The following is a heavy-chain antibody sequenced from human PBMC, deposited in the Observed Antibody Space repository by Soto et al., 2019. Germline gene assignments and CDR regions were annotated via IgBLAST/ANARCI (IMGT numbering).Heavy chain of an antibody. V-gene: IGHV3-11*01. CDR1: GFTFSDYY. Sequence: PGGSLRLSCAASGFTFSDYYTSWIRQAPGKGLEWVSYISSSGSTIYYADSVKGRFTISRDNAKNSLYLQMNSLRAEDTAVYYCASDPYCSSTSCYHYYYYMDVWGKGTTVTVSS. D-gene: IGHD2-2*01. CDR2: ISSSGSTI. CDR3: ASDPYCSSTSCYHYYYYMDV. J-gene: IGHJ6*03.